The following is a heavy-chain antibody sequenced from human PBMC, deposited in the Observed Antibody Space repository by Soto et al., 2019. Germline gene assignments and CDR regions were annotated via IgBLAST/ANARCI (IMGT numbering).Heavy chain of an antibody. CDR2: IIPIFGTA. V-gene: IGHV1-69*13. J-gene: IGHJ5*02. CDR3: ARESMDIVVVVAASARPANWLDP. CDR1: GGTFSSYA. D-gene: IGHD2-15*01. Sequence: SVKVSCKASGGTFSSYAISWVRQAPGQGLEWMGGIIPIFGTANYAQKFQGRVTITADESTSTAYMELSSLRSEDTAVYYCARESMDIVVVVAASARPANWLDPWGQGTLVTVSS.